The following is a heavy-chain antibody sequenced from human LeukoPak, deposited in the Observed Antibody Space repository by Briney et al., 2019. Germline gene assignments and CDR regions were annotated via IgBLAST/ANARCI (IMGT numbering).Heavy chain of an antibody. D-gene: IGHD6-19*01. CDR2: ISDSGGST. J-gene: IGHJ4*02. V-gene: IGHV3-23*01. CDR3: ARGAVAGTRGDY. Sequence: PGGSLRLSCAASGFTFSNSGMSWVRQALGKGLDGVSTISDSGGSTYYADSVKGRFTISRDNAKNTLYLQMNSLRAEDTAVYYCARGAVAGTRGDYWGQGTLVTVSS. CDR1: GFTFSNSG.